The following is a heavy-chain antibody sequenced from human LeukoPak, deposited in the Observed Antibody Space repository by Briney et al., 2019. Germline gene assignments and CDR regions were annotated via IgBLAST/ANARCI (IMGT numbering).Heavy chain of an antibody. J-gene: IGHJ4*02. CDR2: ISSDESGT. CDR1: GFTFSSYW. D-gene: IGHD6-19*01. Sequence: GGSLGLSCAASGFTFSSYWMHWVRQAPGKGLVWVSRISSDESGTSYADSVRGRFTISRDNAKSTLYLQMNSLRAEDTAIYYCAREGSGWYYFDYWGQGTLVTVSS. V-gene: IGHV3-74*01. CDR3: AREGSGWYYFDY.